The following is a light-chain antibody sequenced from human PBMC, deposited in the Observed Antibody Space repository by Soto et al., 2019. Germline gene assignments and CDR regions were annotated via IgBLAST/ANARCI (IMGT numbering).Light chain of an antibody. V-gene: IGKV1-27*01. J-gene: IGKJ3*01. CDR3: QEYYSPPFT. CDR2: AAS. CDR1: QGISSS. Sequence: DIQMNQSPYSLSASVGDRVTITCRASQGISSSLSWYQHKPGKVPELLIYAASTLHSGVPSRFSGSASGPDFTLTIRSLQPEDVATYYCQEYYSPPFTFGPGTKVNFK.